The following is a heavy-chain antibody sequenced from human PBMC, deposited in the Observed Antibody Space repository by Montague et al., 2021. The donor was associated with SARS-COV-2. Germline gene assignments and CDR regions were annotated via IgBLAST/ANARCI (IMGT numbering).Heavy chain of an antibody. CDR2: ISGSFGSP. V-gene: IGHV3-23*01. J-gene: IGHJ4*02. Sequence: SLRLSCAASGFTVSSYAMGLVRQAPGKGLEWVSAISGSFGSPYYXYSXQGRFTISRDNSKNTLYLQMNSLRAEDTAVHYCAKHRKPLDCGDDFDYWGQGTLVTVSS. CDR1: GFTVSSYA. CDR3: AKHRKPLDCGDDFDY. D-gene: IGHD4-17*01.